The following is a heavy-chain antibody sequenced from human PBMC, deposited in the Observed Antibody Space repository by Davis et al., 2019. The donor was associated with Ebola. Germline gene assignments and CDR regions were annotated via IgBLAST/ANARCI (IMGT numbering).Heavy chain of an antibody. D-gene: IGHD3-22*01. CDR1: GYTFTGYY. CDR3: ATAGYYYDSSGRYYFDY. J-gene: IGHJ4*02. CDR2: INPNSGGT. Sequence: ASVKVSCKASGYTFTGYYMHWVRQAPGQGLEWMGWINPNSGGTNYAQKFQGRVTMTEDTSTDTAYMELSSLRSEDTAVYYCATAGYYYDSSGRYYFDYWGQGTLVTVSS. V-gene: IGHV1-2*02.